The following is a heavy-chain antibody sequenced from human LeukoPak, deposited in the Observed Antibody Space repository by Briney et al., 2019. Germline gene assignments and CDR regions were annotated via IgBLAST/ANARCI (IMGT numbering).Heavy chain of an antibody. Sequence: PGGSLRLSCAASGFAFSTYAMNWVRRVPGKRLEWVAVISGQGDNTDYADSVKGRFTISRDNSKDTLDLQMNNLRAEDTAIYHCSKAGCTSTSCYSNFWGQGTPVTVSS. CDR2: ISGQGDNT. J-gene: IGHJ4*02. V-gene: IGHV3-23*01. CDR3: SKAGCTSTSCYSNF. CDR1: GFAFSTYA. D-gene: IGHD2-2*01.